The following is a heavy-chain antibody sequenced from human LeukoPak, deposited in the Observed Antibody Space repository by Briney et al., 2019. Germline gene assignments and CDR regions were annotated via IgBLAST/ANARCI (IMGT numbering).Heavy chain of an antibody. CDR2: INPNSGGT. D-gene: IGHD6-19*01. J-gene: IGHJ4*02. V-gene: IGHV1-2*02. CDR3: ARITHSSGWYAVLVY. Sequence: GASVKVSCKASGYTFTGYYMHWVRQAPGQGLEWMGWINPNSGGTNYAQKFQGRVTMTRDTSISTAYMELSRLRSDDTAVYYCARITHSSGWYAVLVYWGQGTLVTVSS. CDR1: GYTFTGYY.